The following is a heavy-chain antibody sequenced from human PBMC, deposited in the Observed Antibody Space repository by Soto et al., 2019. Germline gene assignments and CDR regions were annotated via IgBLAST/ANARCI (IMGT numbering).Heavy chain of an antibody. CDR1: GGSISSGDYY. CDR3: ARATYCSSTSCYPYNWFDP. Sequence: QVQLQESGPGLVKPSQTLSLTCTVSGGSISSGDYYWSWIRQPPGKGLEWIGYIYNTGRTYYNPARKSQVTISVDTSKNQFSLKLSSVTAADTAVYYCARATYCSSTSCYPYNWFDPWGQGTLVTVSS. V-gene: IGHV4-30-4*01. CDR2: IYNTGRT. D-gene: IGHD2-2*01. J-gene: IGHJ5*02.